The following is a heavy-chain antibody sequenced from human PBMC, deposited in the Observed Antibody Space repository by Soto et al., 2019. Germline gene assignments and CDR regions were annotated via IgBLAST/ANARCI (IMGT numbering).Heavy chain of an antibody. Sequence: QVQLVQSGAEVKKPGSSVKVSCKASGGTFSSYTISWVRQAPGQGLEWMGRIIPILGIANYAQKFQGRVTITADKSTGTVYMELSSLRSEDTAVYYCAREVVGATGAFDIWGQGTMVTVSS. V-gene: IGHV1-69*08. CDR2: IIPILGIA. CDR1: GGTFSSYT. D-gene: IGHD1-26*01. J-gene: IGHJ3*02. CDR3: AREVVGATGAFDI.